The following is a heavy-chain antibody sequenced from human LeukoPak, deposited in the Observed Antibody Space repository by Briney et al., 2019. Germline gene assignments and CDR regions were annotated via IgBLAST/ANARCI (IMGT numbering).Heavy chain of an antibody. D-gene: IGHD3-10*01. CDR2: IYSGGST. V-gene: IGHV3-53*01. J-gene: IGHJ4*02. Sequence: GGSLRVSCAASGFTFSSYAMSRVRQAPGKGLEWVSVIYSGGSTYYADSVKGRFTISRDNSKNTLYLQMNSLRAEDTAVYYCASYGSGSYVRDYWGQGTLVTVSS. CDR3: ASYGSGSYVRDY. CDR1: GFTFSSYA.